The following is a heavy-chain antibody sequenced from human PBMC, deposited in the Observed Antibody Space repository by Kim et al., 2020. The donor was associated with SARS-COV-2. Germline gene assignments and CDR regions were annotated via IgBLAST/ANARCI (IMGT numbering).Heavy chain of an antibody. CDR2: IRSGGCGVYP. Sequence: GGSLRLSCSASGIAFGDYPMSWVRQAPGKGLEWVGFIRSGGCGVYPEYAASVRVRFTISRDDSKNIAYLQRNSLKPEDTAVYYCTTGGYDYFTFDYCGWGTLVPDSA. D-gene: IGHD5-12*01. CDR1: GIAFGDYP. J-gene: IGHJ4*02. V-gene: IGHV3-49*04. CDR3: TTGGYDYFTFDY.